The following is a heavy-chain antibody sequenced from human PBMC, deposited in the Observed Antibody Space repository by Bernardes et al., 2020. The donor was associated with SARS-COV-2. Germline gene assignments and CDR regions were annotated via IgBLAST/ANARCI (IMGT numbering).Heavy chain of an antibody. Sequence: GGSLRRSCAASGFTVSSNYMSWVRQAPGKGREWVSVIYSGGSTSYADSVRGRFTISRDNSKNMLSLQMNSLRAEDTAVYYCATAGGSSPFDYWCQGTLVTVSS. V-gene: IGHV3-53*01. CDR1: GFTVSSNY. D-gene: IGHD6-6*01. CDR2: IYSGGST. J-gene: IGHJ4*02. CDR3: ATAGGSSPFDY.